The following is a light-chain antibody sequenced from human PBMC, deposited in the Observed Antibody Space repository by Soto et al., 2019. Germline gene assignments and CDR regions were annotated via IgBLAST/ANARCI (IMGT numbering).Light chain of an antibody. CDR2: DVT. J-gene: IGLJ1*01. CDR1: SSDVGGYNY. V-gene: IGLV2-14*01. CDR3: SSYTFSTLV. Sequence: QSALTQPASVSGSPGQSITISCTGTSSDVGGYNYVSWYQLHPGKAPKLIIYDVTNRPPGVSNHFSGSKSGNTASLTISGLQTEDEADYYCSSYTFSTLVFATGTKLTVL.